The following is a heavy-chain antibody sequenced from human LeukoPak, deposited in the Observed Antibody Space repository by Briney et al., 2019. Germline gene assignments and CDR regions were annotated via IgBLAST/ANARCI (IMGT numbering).Heavy chain of an antibody. Sequence: SETLSLTCTVSGGSISSDFWIWVRQPPGKGLEWIGYIYYSGSTYYNPSLKSRVTVSVDTSKNQFSLKLSSVTAADTAVHYCARHKICRWLALFEYWGQGILVTVSS. CDR1: GGSISSDF. J-gene: IGHJ4*02. CDR2: IYYSGST. CDR3: ARHKICRWLALFEY. V-gene: IGHV4-59*08. D-gene: IGHD2-2*01.